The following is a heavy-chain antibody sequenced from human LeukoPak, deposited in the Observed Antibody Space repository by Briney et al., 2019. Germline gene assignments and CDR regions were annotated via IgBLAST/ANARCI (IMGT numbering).Heavy chain of an antibody. Sequence: GGSLRLSCAASGFTFSSYGMSWVRQAPGKGLEWVSAISSSGGSTYYADSVKGRFTISRDNSKNTLYLQMNSLRAEDTAVYYCAKVYYDILTGYRVDGMDVWGQGTTVTVSS. CDR2: ISSSGGST. D-gene: IGHD3-9*01. V-gene: IGHV3-23*01. CDR1: GFTFSSYG. J-gene: IGHJ6*02. CDR3: AKVYYDILTGYRVDGMDV.